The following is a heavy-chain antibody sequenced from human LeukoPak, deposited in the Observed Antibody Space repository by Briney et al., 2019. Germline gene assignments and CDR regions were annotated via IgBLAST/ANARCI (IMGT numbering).Heavy chain of an antibody. CDR1: GFTFSSYA. D-gene: IGHD2-21*02. V-gene: IGHV3-23*01. Sequence: PGGSLRLSCAASGFTFSSYAMSWVRQAPGKGLEWVSAISGGGGSTYYADSVKGRFTISRDNSKNTLYLQMNSLRAEDTAVYYCAKAKSDDFDAFDIWGQGTMVTVSS. CDR2: ISGGGGST. J-gene: IGHJ3*02. CDR3: AKAKSDDFDAFDI.